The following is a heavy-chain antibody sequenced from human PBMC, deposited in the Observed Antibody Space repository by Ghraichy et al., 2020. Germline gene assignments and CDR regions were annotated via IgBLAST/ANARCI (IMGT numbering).Heavy chain of an antibody. V-gene: IGHV3-7*01. Sequence: GGSLRLSCPASGFTFSTYWMTWVRQAPGKGLEWVANIKQDGSEKYYVDSVKGRFTISRDNAKNSLYLQINSLRAEDTAVYFCAREGGLSNSPWSPGYFDYWGQGTLVTVSS. CDR2: IKQDGSEK. CDR3: AREGGLSNSPWSPGYFDY. CDR1: GFTFSTYW. J-gene: IGHJ4*02. D-gene: IGHD1-1*01.